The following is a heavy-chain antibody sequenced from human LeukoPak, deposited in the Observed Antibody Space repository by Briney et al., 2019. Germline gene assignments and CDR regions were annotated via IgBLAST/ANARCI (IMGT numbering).Heavy chain of an antibody. J-gene: IGHJ4*02. V-gene: IGHV4-59*01. Sequence: SETLSLTCTVSDGSISSYYWNWIRQSPGRGLEWIGYIYYSGSTNYNPSLKSRVTISVDTSKNQFSLKLSSVTAADTAVYYCAAQAATPLDYWGQGTLVTVSS. CDR2: IYYSGST. CDR1: DGSISSYY. CDR3: AAQAATPLDY. D-gene: IGHD6-13*01.